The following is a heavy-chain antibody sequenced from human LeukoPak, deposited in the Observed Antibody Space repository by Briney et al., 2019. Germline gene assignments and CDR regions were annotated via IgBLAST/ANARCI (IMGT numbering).Heavy chain of an antibody. V-gene: IGHV3-20*04. J-gene: IGHJ4*02. D-gene: IGHD3-10*01. Sequence: GGSLRLSCIASGFTFSSPAMSWVRQAPGKGLEWVSGINWNGGSTGYADSVKGRFSISRDNSKNTLYLQMNSLRAEDTSVYYCARSLWFGEYYYFDYWGQGTLVTVSS. CDR2: INWNGGST. CDR1: GFTFSSPA. CDR3: ARSLWFGEYYYFDY.